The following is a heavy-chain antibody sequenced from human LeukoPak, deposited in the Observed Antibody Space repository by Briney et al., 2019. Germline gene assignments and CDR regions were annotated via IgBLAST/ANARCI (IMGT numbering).Heavy chain of an antibody. CDR1: GGSISSYY. CDR3: ARELEAPPYYYYYMDV. V-gene: IGHV4-4*07. Sequence: SETLSLTCTVSGGSISSYYWSWIRQPAGKGLEWIGRIYTSGSTNYNPSLKSRVTMSVDTSKNQFSLKLSSVTAAGTAVYYCARELEAPPYYYYYMDVWGKGTTVTVSS. CDR2: IYTSGST. J-gene: IGHJ6*03.